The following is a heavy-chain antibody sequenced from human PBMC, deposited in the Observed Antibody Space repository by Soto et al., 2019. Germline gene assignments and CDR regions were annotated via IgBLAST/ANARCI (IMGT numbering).Heavy chain of an antibody. J-gene: IGHJ4*02. D-gene: IGHD3-10*01. CDR3: AKIGYGSGSYYNASVDY. Sequence: PGGSLRLSCAASGFTFSSYAMHWVRQAPGKGLEYVSAISSNGGSTYYADSVKGRFTISRDNSKNTLYLQMNSLRAEDTAVYYCAKIGYGSGSYYNASVDYWGQGTLVTVSS. CDR2: ISSNGGST. V-gene: IGHV3-64*04. CDR1: GFTFSSYA.